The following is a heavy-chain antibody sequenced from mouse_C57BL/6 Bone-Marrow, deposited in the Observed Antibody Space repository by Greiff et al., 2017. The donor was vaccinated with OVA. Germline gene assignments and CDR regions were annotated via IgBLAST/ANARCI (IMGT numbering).Heavy chain of an antibody. CDR2: INSDGGST. D-gene: IGHD1-1*01. J-gene: IGHJ1*03. CDR1: EYEFPSHD. Sequence: DVMLVESGGGLVQPGESLKLSCESNEYEFPSHDMSWVRKTPEKRLELVAAINSDGGSTYYPDTMERRFIISRDNTKKTLYLQISSLRSEDTALYYFARRGYGSSYDGYFDVWGTGTTVTVSS. CDR3: ARRGYGSSYDGYFDV. V-gene: IGHV5-2*03.